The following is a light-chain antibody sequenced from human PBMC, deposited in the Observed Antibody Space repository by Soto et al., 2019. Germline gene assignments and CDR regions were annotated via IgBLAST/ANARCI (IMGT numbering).Light chain of an antibody. J-gene: IGKJ5*01. V-gene: IGKV3D-15*01. CDR3: QQYNNWPFS. CDR2: AVS. Sequence: EIVLTQSPATLSSFPGDRVTLSCRAGQGVTTNFAWYQQKSGQSPRLIIYAVSSRATGLPSRFSGTGSATDFTLTISGLPSEDSAIYFCQQYNNWPFSFGQGTRLEI. CDR1: QGVTTN.